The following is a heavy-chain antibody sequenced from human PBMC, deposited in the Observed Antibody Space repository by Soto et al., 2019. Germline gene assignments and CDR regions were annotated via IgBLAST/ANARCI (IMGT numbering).Heavy chain of an antibody. CDR2: ISSSGST. D-gene: IGHD4-17*01. CDR3: ARGEGHMTTVTTTPQYYYYYGMDV. Sequence: QVQLQESGPGLVKPSQTLSLTCTVSGGSISSGGYYWSWIRQHPGKGLEWIGYISSSGSTYYNPSLKSRVTISVDTSKNQFSLKLSSVTAADTAVYYCARGEGHMTTVTTTPQYYYYYGMDVWGQGTTVTVSS. CDR1: GGSISSGGYY. J-gene: IGHJ6*02. V-gene: IGHV4-31*03.